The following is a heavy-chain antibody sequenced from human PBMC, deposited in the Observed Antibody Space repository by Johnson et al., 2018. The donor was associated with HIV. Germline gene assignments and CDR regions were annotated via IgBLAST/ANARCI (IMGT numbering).Heavy chain of an antibody. J-gene: IGHJ3*02. D-gene: IGHD3-22*01. CDR1: TFTFSSYA. CDR3: AKQLSITMTVVLIGDAFDI. Sequence: VQLVESGGGLVQPGGSLRLSCVASTFTFSSYAMSWVRQAPGKRLEWVSAISGSGGRTDYADSVKGRFTISRDNSKNTLYLQMNSLRAGDTVVYYCAKQLSITMTVVLIGDAFDIWGQGTMVTVSS. CDR2: ISGSGGRT. V-gene: IGHV3-23*04.